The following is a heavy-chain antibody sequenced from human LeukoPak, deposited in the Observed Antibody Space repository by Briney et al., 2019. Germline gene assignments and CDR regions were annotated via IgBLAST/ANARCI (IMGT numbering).Heavy chain of an antibody. CDR2: IDTNTGNP. D-gene: IGHD3-16*01. Sequence: ASVKVSCKASGYTFTNYTLNWVRQAPGQGLEWMGWIDTNTGNPTYAQGFIGRFVFSLDTSVTTAYLQISSLKAEDTAVYYCAKGGWGTVLDYWGQGTLVTVSP. V-gene: IGHV7-4-1*02. J-gene: IGHJ4*02. CDR3: AKGGWGTVLDY. CDR1: GYTFTNYT.